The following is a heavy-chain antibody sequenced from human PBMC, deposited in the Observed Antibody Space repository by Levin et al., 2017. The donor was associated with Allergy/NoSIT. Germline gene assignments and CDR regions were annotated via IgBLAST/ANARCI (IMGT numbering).Heavy chain of an antibody. D-gene: IGHD3-16*01. V-gene: IGHV4-61*01. CDR2: IYYSGST. J-gene: IGHJ4*02. Sequence: SETLSLTCTVSGGSVSSGSYYWSWIRQPPGKGLEWIGYIYYSGSTNYNPSLKSRVTISVDTSKNQFSLKLSSVTAADTAVYYCARVPPLGLERWGQGTLVTVSS. CDR1: GGSVSSGSYY. CDR3: ARVPPLGLER.